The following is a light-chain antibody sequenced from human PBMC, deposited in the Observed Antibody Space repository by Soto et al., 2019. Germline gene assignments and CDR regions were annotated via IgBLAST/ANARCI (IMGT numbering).Light chain of an antibody. CDR2: GAS. Sequence: EIVLTQSPGTLSLSPGERATLSCRASQSVSSSYLAWYQQKPGQAPRLLIYGASSRATGIPDGFSGSGSGTDFTLTISRLEPEDFAVYHCQQYDSSPAITFGQGTRLEIK. J-gene: IGKJ5*01. V-gene: IGKV3-20*01. CDR3: QQYDSSPAIT. CDR1: QSVSSSY.